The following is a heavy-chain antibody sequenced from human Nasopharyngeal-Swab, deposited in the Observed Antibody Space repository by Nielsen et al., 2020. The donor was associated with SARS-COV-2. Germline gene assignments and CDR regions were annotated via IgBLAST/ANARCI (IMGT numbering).Heavy chain of an antibody. Sequence: GSLKISCAAPWFTLSSYAIHWVRPAPGKGLEWVAVISYDGSKKYYADSVKGRFTISRDNSKNTLYLQMNSLRAEDTAVYYCARDQGSSWYTYYYYYGMDVWGQGTTVTVSS. D-gene: IGHD6-13*01. J-gene: IGHJ6*02. CDR3: ARDQGSSWYTYYYYYGMDV. CDR2: ISYDGSKK. V-gene: IGHV3-30-3*01. CDR1: WFTLSSYA.